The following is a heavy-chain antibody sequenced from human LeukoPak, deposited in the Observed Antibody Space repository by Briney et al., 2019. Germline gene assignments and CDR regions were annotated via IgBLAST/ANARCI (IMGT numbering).Heavy chain of an antibody. D-gene: IGHD4-17*01. CDR3: TTDPIGAYDYGDYLREEGFDY. CDR2: IKSKTDGGTT. J-gene: IGHJ4*02. CDR1: GFTFSNAW. V-gene: IGHV3-15*01. Sequence: GGSLRLSCAASGFTFSNAWMSWVRQAPGKGLEWVGRIKSKTDGGTTDYAAPVKGRFTISRDDSKNTLYLQMNSLKTEDTAVYYCTTDPIGAYDYGDYLREEGFDYWGQGTLVTVSS.